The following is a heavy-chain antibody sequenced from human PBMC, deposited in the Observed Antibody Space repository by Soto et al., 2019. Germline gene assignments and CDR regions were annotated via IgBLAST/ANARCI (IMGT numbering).Heavy chain of an antibody. D-gene: IGHD2-2*02. CDR2: MSPNSGRT. V-gene: IGHV1-8*01. CDR3: AKGKRYTTDY. Sequence: QVQLVQSGAEVKKPGASVKVSCKASGYTFSNYDINWVRQAAGQGLEWMGWMSPNSGRTGYAQKFQGRITMTRYNTSSTAYMELSSLRSEAAAVYYCAKGKRYTTDYWGQGTLVTVSS. CDR1: GYTFSNYD. J-gene: IGHJ4*02.